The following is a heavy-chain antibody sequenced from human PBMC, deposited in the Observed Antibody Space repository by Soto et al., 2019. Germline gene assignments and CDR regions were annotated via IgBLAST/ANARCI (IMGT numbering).Heavy chain of an antibody. Sequence: SVKVSCKASGGTFRRYAISWVRQAPGKGLEWMGGIIPIFGTANYAQKFQGRVTITADKSTSTAYMELSSLRSEDTAVYYCARARQQWLVLEWQELDYYYYGMDVWGQGTTVTVSS. V-gene: IGHV1-69*06. J-gene: IGHJ6*02. CDR1: GGTFRRYA. D-gene: IGHD6-19*01. CDR2: IIPIFGTA. CDR3: ARARQQWLVLEWQELDYYYYGMDV.